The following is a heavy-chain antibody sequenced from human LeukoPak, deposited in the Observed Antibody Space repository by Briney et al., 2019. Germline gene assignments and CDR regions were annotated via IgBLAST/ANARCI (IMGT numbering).Heavy chain of an antibody. CDR3: ARDLGSEGITMDY. J-gene: IGHJ4*02. Sequence: PGGSLRLSCAASGFTFSSYGMHWVRQAPGKGLEWVAVIWYDGSNKYYADSVKGRLTISRDNSKNTLYLQMNSLRAEDTAVYYCARDLGSEGITMDYWGQGTLVTVSS. V-gene: IGHV3-33*01. CDR1: GFTFSSYG. D-gene: IGHD3-10*01. CDR2: IWYDGSNK.